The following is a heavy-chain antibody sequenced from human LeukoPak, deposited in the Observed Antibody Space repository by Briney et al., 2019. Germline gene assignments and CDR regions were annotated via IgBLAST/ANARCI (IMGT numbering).Heavy chain of an antibody. Sequence: GGSLRLSCAASGFTFSSYGMHWVRQAPGKGLEWGAVIWYDGSNKYYADSVKGRFTISRDNSKNTLYLQMNSLRAEDTAVYYCARDPLRDYCSSTSCFSDYWGQGTLVTVSS. CDR3: ARDPLRDYCSSTSCFSDY. V-gene: IGHV3-33*01. J-gene: IGHJ4*02. CDR1: GFTFSSYG. D-gene: IGHD2-2*01. CDR2: IWYDGSNK.